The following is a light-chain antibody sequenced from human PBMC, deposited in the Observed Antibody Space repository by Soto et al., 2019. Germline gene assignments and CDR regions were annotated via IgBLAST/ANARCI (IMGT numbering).Light chain of an antibody. CDR1: SSDVGAYNF. J-gene: IGLJ2*01. V-gene: IGLV2-8*01. CDR3: SAWEGSSHPVA. Sequence: QSALTQPPSASGSPGQSVTISCTGASSDVGAYNFVSWYQQHPGKAPKLMIYDVTKRPSGVPDRFSGSKSGNTASLTVTGLQVDDEADYYCSAWEGSSHPVAFGGGTKLTVL. CDR2: DVT.